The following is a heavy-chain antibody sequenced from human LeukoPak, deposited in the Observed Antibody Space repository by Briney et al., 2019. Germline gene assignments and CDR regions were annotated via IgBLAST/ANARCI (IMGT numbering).Heavy chain of an antibody. J-gene: IGHJ3*02. D-gene: IGHD6-13*01. V-gene: IGHV3-21*01. CDR3: ARDWLGGSSNSYAFDI. Sequence: GGSLRLSCTASGFTFSSYNMNWVRQAPGKGLEWVSSISSTTNYIYYADSLKGRFTISRDNAKNSLSLQMNSLRAEDTAVYYCARDWLGGSSNSYAFDIWGQGTMVTVSS. CDR2: ISSTTNYI. CDR1: GFTFSSYN.